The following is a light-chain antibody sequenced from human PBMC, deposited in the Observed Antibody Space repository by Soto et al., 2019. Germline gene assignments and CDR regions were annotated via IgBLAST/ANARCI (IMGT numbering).Light chain of an antibody. J-gene: IGKJ4*01. CDR2: WTS. V-gene: IGKV4-1*01. Sequence: DIVMTQSPDSLAVSLGERPNITCKSSQSALYSSNNKKYLAWYQQKPGQPPKLLIYWTSTRESEVPGRVSSSGSGTDFTLTISNRQAGDLTVYYCQQYYSTPLTFGGGTKVEIK. CDR3: QQYYSTPLT. CDR1: QSALYSSNNKKY.